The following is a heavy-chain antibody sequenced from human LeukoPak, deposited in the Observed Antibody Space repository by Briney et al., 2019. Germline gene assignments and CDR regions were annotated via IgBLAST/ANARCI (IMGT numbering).Heavy chain of an antibody. CDR2: INHSGST. Sequence: SETLSLTCAVYGGSFSGYYWSWIRQPPGKGLEWIGEINHSGSTNYNPSLKSRVTISVDTSKNQFSLKLSSVTAADTAVYHCASLNYVWGSYRQKGYFQHWGQGTLVTVSS. V-gene: IGHV4-34*01. D-gene: IGHD3-16*02. CDR3: ASLNYVWGSYRQKGYFQH. CDR1: GGSFSGYY. J-gene: IGHJ1*01.